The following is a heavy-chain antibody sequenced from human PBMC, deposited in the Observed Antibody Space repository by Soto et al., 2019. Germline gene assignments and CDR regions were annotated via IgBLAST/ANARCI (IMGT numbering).Heavy chain of an antibody. Sequence: SETLSLTCAVSSGSISSSNWWSWVRQPPGKGLEWIGEIYHSGSTNYNPSLKSRVTISVDKSKNQFSLKLSSVTAADTAVYYCAREGGKEQQLDDDAFDIWGQGTMVTVSS. J-gene: IGHJ3*02. D-gene: IGHD6-13*01. CDR3: AREGGKEQQLDDDAFDI. V-gene: IGHV4-4*02. CDR1: SGSISSSNW. CDR2: IYHSGST.